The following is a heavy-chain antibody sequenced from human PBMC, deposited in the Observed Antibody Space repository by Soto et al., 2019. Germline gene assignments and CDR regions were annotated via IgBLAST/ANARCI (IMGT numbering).Heavy chain of an antibody. V-gene: IGHV4-30-4*01. D-gene: IGHD4-17*01. Sequence: PSETLSLTCTVSGGSISSGDYYWSWIRQPPGKGLEWIGYIYYSGSTYYNPSLKSRVTISIDKSKNQFSLKLSSVTAADTAVYYCARDPDGDIPINYWGQGTLVTVSS. CDR3: ARDPDGDIPINY. CDR1: GGSISSGDYY. J-gene: IGHJ4*02. CDR2: IYYSGST.